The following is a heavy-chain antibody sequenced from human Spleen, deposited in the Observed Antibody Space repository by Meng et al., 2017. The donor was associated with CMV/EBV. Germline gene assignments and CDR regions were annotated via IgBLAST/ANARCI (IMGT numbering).Heavy chain of an antibody. J-gene: IGHJ5*02. CDR3: ARGEWWFDP. Sequence: KISFKASEYMFTNSAMNWVRQAPGQGLDWMGWITTNTGSPTYAPGFTGRFVFSLDTSVKTAYLEISSLKAEDTAVYFCARGEWWFDPWGQGTLVTVSS. D-gene: IGHD3-3*01. CDR2: ITTNTGSP. CDR1: EYMFTNSA. V-gene: IGHV7-4-1*02.